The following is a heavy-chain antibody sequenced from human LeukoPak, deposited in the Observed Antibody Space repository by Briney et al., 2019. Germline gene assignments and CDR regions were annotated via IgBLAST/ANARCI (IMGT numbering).Heavy chain of an antibody. Sequence: GGSLRLSCAASGFTFSSYGMHWVRQAPGKGLEWVAFILYDGSNKYYADSVKGRFTISRDNSKNTLYLQMNSLRAEDTAVYYCAKDPQIANYDFWSGYSSYFDYWGQGTLVTVSS. J-gene: IGHJ4*02. CDR1: GFTFSSYG. D-gene: IGHD3-3*01. V-gene: IGHV3-30*02. CDR3: AKDPQIANYDFWSGYSSYFDY. CDR2: ILYDGSNK.